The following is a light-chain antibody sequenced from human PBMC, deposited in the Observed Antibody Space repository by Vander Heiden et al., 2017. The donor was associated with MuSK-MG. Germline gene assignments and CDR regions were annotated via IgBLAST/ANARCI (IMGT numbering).Light chain of an antibody. V-gene: IGKV3-11*01. CDR3: YQHSNWPPIT. J-gene: IGKJ5*01. CDR2: YSS. CDR1: PSVSSS. Sequence: ALTQSPATLSLSPGERATISCRAGPSVSSSLAWYQQNPGQAPSLLIYYSSNRATGSPARFSGSGCGTDFTLIISSREPEDSAVDYCYQHSNWPPITFGQGTQLEIK.